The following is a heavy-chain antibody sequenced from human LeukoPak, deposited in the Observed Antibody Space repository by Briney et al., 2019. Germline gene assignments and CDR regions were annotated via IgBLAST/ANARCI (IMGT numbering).Heavy chain of an antibody. CDR2: IYYSGST. CDR1: GGSISSSSYY. CDR3: ARVGGPFTQLLEGLYWVNWFDP. J-gene: IGHJ5*02. Sequence: SETLSLTCTVSGGSISSSSYYWGWIRQPPGKGLEWIGSIYYSGSTYYNPSLKSRVTISVDTSKNQFSLKLSSVTAADTAVYYCARVGGPFTQLLEGLYWVNWFDPWGQGTLVTVSS. V-gene: IGHV4-39*07. D-gene: IGHD2-2*01.